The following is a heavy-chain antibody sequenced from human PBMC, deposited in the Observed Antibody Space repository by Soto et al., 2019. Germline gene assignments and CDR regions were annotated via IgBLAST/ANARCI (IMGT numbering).Heavy chain of an antibody. J-gene: IGHJ4*02. CDR1: GGTFSSYA. Sequence: QVQLVQSGAEVKKPGSSVKVSCKASGGTFSSYAISWVRQAPGQGLEWMGGIIPIFGTANYAQKFQGRVTITADETTSTAYMELSSLRSEDTAVYYCARLTLGYCSGGSCPVDYWGQGTLGTVTS. V-gene: IGHV1-69*01. CDR2: IIPIFGTA. CDR3: ARLTLGYCSGGSCPVDY. D-gene: IGHD2-15*01.